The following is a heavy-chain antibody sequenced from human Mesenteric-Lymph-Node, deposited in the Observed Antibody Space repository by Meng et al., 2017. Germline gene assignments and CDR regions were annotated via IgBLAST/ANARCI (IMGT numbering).Heavy chain of an antibody. Sequence: EVQLVESGGGLVKPGGSLRLSRAASGFTFSSYSMHWVRQAPGKGLEWVSSISSSSSYIYYADSVKGRFTISRDNAKNSLYLQMNSLRAEDTAVYYCARNVRLRDGYNSDYWGQGTLVTVSS. CDR1: GFTFSSYS. D-gene: IGHD5-24*01. V-gene: IGHV3-21*01. CDR3: ARNVRLRDGYNSDY. CDR2: ISSSSSYI. J-gene: IGHJ4*02.